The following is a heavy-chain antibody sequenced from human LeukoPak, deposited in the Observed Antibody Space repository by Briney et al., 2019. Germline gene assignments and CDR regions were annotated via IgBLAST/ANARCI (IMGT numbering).Heavy chain of an antibody. CDR2: ISGSGGST. D-gene: IGHD3-22*01. J-gene: IGHJ5*02. Sequence: GGSLRLSCAASGFTFSSYAMSWVRQAPGKGLEWVSAISGSGGSTYYADPVKGRFTISRDNSKNTLYLQMNSLRAEDTAVYYCAKEGVPDYYDSSGSTRWFDPWGQGTLVTVSS. V-gene: IGHV3-23*01. CDR1: GFTFSSYA. CDR3: AKEGVPDYYDSSGSTRWFDP.